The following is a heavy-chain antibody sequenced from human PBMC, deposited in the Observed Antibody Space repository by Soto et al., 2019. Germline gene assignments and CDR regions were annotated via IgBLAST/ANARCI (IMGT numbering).Heavy chain of an antibody. J-gene: IGHJ4*02. Sequence: SETLSLTCTVSGGSISSSSYSWGWIRQPPGKGLEWIGCIYYSGSTYYNPSLKSRVTISVDTSKNQFSLKLSSVTAADTAVYYCARHSVQLERRRFDYWGQGTLVTVSS. CDR1: GGSISSSSYS. CDR2: IYYSGST. V-gene: IGHV4-39*01. D-gene: IGHD1-1*01. CDR3: ARHSVQLERRRFDY.